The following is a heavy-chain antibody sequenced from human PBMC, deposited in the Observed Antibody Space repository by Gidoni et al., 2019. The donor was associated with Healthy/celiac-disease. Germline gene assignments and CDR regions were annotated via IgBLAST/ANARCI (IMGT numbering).Heavy chain of an antibody. CDR3: ASPTITHSSSWYYENGMDV. Sequence: QVQLVQSGAEVKKPGSSVKVSCKASGGTFSSYAISWVRQAPGQGLEWMGGIIPIFGTANYAQKFQGRVTITADESTSTAYMELSSLRSEDTAVYYCASPTITHSSSWYYENGMDVWGQGTTVTVSS. D-gene: IGHD6-13*01. J-gene: IGHJ6*02. CDR1: GGTFSSYA. CDR2: IIPIFGTA. V-gene: IGHV1-69*01.